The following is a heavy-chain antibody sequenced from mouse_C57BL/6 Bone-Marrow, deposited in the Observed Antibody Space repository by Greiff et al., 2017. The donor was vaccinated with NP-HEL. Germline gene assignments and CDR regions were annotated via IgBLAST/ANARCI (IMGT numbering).Heavy chain of an antibody. J-gene: IGHJ3*01. D-gene: IGHD2-4*01. CDR3: ARDDYDGAWFAY. V-gene: IGHV1-56*01. CDR1: GYTFTSHW. Sequence: VQLQQSGPELVRPGASVKISCKAPGYTFTSHWMQWVRQRPGQGLEWIGEIFPGSGSTYYNEKFKGKATLTVDTSSSTAYMQLSSLTSVDSAVYICARDDYDGAWFAYWGQGTLVTVSA. CDR2: IFPGSGST.